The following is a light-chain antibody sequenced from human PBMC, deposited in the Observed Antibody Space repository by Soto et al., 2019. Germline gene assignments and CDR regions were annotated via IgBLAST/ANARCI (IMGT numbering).Light chain of an antibody. J-gene: IGLJ1*01. CDR1: TSDVGGYNS. CDR3: CSFTSSSTPVYV. Sequence: QSVLAQPASVSGSPGQSIAISCAGTTSDVGGYNSVSWYQQHPGKAPKLMIYDVSNRPSGVSNRFSGSKSVNTASLTISGLQAEEGAYYYCCSFTSSSTPVYVFETGTKVTVL. V-gene: IGLV2-14*03. CDR2: DVS.